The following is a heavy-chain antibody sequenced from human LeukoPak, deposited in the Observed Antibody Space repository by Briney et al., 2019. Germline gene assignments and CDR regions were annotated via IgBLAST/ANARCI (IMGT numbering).Heavy chain of an antibody. J-gene: IGHJ4*02. CDR1: GGTFSSYA. CDR2: IIPIFGTA. D-gene: IGHD6-19*01. CDR3: ARRRISSGWYPFFDY. V-gene: IGHV1-69*06. Sequence: SVKVSCKASGGTFSSYAISWVRQAPGQELEWMGGIIPIFGTANYAQKFQGRVTITADKSTSTAYMELSSLRSEDTAVYYCARRRISSGWYPFFDYWGQGTLVTVSS.